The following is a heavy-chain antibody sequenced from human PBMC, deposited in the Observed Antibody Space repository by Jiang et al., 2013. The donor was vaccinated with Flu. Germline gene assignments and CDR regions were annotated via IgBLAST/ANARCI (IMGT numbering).Heavy chain of an antibody. CDR2: IYWDDDK. CDR1: GFSLSTSGVG. V-gene: IGHV2-5*02. D-gene: IGHD6-13*01. Sequence: KPTQTLTLTCTFSGFSLSTSGVGVGWIRQPPGKALEWLALIYWDDDKRYSPSLKSRLTITKDTSKNQVVLTMTNMDPVDTATYYCAHSGDLSTAAATHYFDYWGQGTLVTVSS. CDR3: AHSGDLSTAAATHYFDY. J-gene: IGHJ4*02.